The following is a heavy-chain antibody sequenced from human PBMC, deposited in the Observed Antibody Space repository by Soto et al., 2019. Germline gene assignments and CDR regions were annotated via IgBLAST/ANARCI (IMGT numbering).Heavy chain of an antibody. J-gene: IGHJ4*02. V-gene: IGHV1-18*04. D-gene: IGHD6-19*01. Sequence: QVQLVQSGAEVKNPGASVRVSCKTSDYTFTDYGVTWVRQAPGEGLEWMAWISGYNGNTNYAQKLQGRVTMTTETSTSTAYRELRGLRYDDTAVYFCARARGIAVADDYWGQGTLVTVSS. CDR1: DYTFTDYG. CDR2: ISGYNGNT. CDR3: ARARGIAVADDY.